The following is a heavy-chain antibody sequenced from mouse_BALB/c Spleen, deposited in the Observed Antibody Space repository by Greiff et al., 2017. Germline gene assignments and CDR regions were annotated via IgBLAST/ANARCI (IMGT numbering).Heavy chain of an antibody. CDR2: ISYDGSN. CDR3: ARGGYGNYYYAMDY. CDR1: GYSITSGYY. J-gene: IGHJ4*01. V-gene: IGHV3-6*02. Sequence: DVKLQESGPGLVKPSQSLSLTCSVTGYSITSGYYWNWIRQFPGNKLEWMGYISYDGSNNYNPSLKNRISITRDTSKNQFFLKLNSVTTEDTATYYCARGGYGNYYYAMDYWGQGTSVTVSS. D-gene: IGHD2-1*01.